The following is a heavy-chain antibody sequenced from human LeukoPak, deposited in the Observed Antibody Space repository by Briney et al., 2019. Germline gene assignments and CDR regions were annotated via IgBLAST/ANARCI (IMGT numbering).Heavy chain of an antibody. J-gene: IGHJ3*02. D-gene: IGHD3-10*01. Sequence: PSETLSLTCAVYGGSFSDYWWTWIRQPPGKGLEWIGSIYYSGSTYHNPSLKSRVTISVDTSKNQFSLKLSSVTAADTAVYYCARSRPGFILDAFDIWGQGTMVTVSS. CDR1: GGSFSDYW. V-gene: IGHV4-34*01. CDR2: IYYSGST. CDR3: ARSRPGFILDAFDI.